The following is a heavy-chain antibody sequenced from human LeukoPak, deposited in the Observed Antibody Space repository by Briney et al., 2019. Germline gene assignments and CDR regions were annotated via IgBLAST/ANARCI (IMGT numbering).Heavy chain of an antibody. Sequence: PGRSLRLSCAASGFTFSSYGMHWVRQAPGKGLEWVAVIWYDGSNKYYADSVKGRFTISRDNSKNTLYLQMNSLRAEDTAVYYGARDGGGKTDRTFDYGGKEPLVTFS. CDR1: GFTFSSYG. CDR3: ARDGGGKTDRTFDY. D-gene: IGHD3-16*01. CDR2: IWYDGSNK. J-gene: IGHJ4*02. V-gene: IGHV3-33*01.